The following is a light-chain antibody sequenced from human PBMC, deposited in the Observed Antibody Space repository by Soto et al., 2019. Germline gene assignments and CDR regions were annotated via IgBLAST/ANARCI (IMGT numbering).Light chain of an antibody. J-gene: IGLJ2*01. CDR3: GTWDSSLSAVV. CDR1: SSNIGNNY. CDR2: DNN. Sequence: QSVLTQPPSVSAAPGQKVTISCSGSSSNIGNNYVSWYQQLPRTAPKLLIYDNNNRPSGIPDRFSGSKSGTSATLGITGLQTGDEADYFCGTWDSSLSAVVFDGGTKVTVL. V-gene: IGLV1-51*01.